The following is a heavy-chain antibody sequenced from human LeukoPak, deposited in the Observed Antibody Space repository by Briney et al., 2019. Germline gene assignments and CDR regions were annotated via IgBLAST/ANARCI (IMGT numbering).Heavy chain of an antibody. Sequence: ASVKVSCKASGYTFNSYGISWVRQAPGQGLEWMGWVSAYNGHTNYAQKFQGRVTMTTDTSTSTASMELRSLRSDDTAVYYCARLIPQKWELPGKWFDPWGQGTLVSVSS. V-gene: IGHV1-18*01. D-gene: IGHD1-26*01. CDR2: VSAYNGHT. CDR1: GYTFNSYG. J-gene: IGHJ5*02. CDR3: ARLIPQKWELPGKWFDP.